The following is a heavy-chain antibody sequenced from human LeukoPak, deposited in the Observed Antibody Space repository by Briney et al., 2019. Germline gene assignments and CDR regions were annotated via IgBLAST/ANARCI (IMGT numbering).Heavy chain of an antibody. CDR2: ISGSGGST. CDR1: GFTFSSYA. Sequence: GGSLRLSCAASGFTFSSYAMSWVRQAPGKGLEWVSAISGSGGSTYYADSVKGRFTISRDKSKNTLYLQMNSLRAEDTAVYYCAKHRWELTNIDYWGQGTLVTVSS. D-gene: IGHD1-26*01. CDR3: AKHRWELTNIDY. J-gene: IGHJ4*02. V-gene: IGHV3-23*01.